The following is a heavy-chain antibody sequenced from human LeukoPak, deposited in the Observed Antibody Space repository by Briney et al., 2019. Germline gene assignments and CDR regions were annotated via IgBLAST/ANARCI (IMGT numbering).Heavy chain of an antibody. Sequence: SETLSLTCTVSGASISDYYWSWVRQPAGKGLEYIGRIHGSGSTNYNPSLKSRVTMSLDTSKNQFSLKVTSVTAADTAVYYCARTYYEDDAFDIWGQGTMVTVSS. CDR1: GASISDYY. CDR3: ARTYYEDDAFDI. D-gene: IGHD3-3*01. V-gene: IGHV4-4*07. CDR2: IHGSGST. J-gene: IGHJ3*02.